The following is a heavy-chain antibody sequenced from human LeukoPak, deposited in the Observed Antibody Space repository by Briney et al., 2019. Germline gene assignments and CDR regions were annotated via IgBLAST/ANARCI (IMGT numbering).Heavy chain of an antibody. CDR2: IKQDGSER. Sequence: GGSLRLSCAASGFILSGNWMSWVRQAPGKGLEWVANIKQDGSERHYVDSVKGRFTISRDNAKNSLYLQMNSLRAEGTAVYYCARDRGWTGTIPYYFDYWGQGTLVTVSS. CDR3: ARDRGWTGTIPYYFDY. CDR1: GFILSGNW. J-gene: IGHJ4*02. D-gene: IGHD1-7*01. V-gene: IGHV3-7*01.